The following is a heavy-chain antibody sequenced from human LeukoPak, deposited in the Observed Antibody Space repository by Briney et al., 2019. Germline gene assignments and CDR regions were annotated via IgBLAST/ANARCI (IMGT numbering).Heavy chain of an antibody. CDR1: GGSISSGGYY. CDR2: IYYSGST. V-gene: IGHV4-31*03. J-gene: IGHJ4*02. Sequence: PSETLSLTCTVSGGSISSGGYYWSWIRQHPGKGLEWIGYIYYSGSTYYNPSLKSRVTISVDTSKNQFSLKLSSVTATDTAVYYCARGYYYDSSGYYSRSYYFDYWGQGTLVTVSS. D-gene: IGHD3-22*01. CDR3: ARGYYYDSSGYYSRSYYFDY.